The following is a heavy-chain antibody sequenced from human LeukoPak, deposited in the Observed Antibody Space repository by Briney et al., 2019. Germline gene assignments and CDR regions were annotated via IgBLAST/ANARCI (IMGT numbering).Heavy chain of an antibody. Sequence: PGGSLRLSCAASGFTFSDNYMTWIRQAPGRELEYISYISGGGDLTYYADSVKSRFTISRDNAKNSLYLQMNNLRAADTAMYYCARSDSWREIDYWGQGTLVTVSS. D-gene: IGHD3-22*01. V-gene: IGHV3-11*01. J-gene: IGHJ4*02. CDR3: ARSDSWREIDY. CDR2: ISGGGDLT. CDR1: GFTFSDNY.